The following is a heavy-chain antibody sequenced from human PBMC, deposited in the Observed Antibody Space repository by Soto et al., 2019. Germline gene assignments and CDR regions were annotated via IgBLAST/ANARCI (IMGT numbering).Heavy chain of an antibody. CDR3: AKGFRGYYYYGMDV. V-gene: IGHV3-23*01. Sequence: EVQLLESGGGLVQPGGSLRLSCAASGFTFSSYAMSWVRQAPGKGLEWVSAISGSGGRTYYADSVKGRFTISRDNSKNALYLLMNSLRAEDTAVYYCAKGFRGYYYYGMDVWGQGTTVTVSS. CDR1: GFTFSSYA. J-gene: IGHJ6*02. CDR2: ISGSGGRT.